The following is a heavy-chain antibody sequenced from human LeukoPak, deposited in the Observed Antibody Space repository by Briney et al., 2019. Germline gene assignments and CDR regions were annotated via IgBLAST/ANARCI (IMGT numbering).Heavy chain of an antibody. J-gene: IGHJ5*02. CDR3: ARAVVVPAAGGNWFDP. D-gene: IGHD2-2*01. CDR1: GGSISSGGYS. V-gene: IGHV4-30-2*01. Sequence: SQTLSLTCAVSGGSISSGGYSWSWIRQPPGQGLEWIGYIYHSGSTYYNPSLKSRVTISVDRSKNQFSLKLSSVTAADTAVYYCARAVVVPAAGGNWFDPWGQGTLVTVSS. CDR2: IYHSGST.